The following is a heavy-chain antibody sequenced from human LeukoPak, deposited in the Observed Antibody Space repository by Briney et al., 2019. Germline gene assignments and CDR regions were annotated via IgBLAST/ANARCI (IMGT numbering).Heavy chain of an antibody. CDR2: ISAYNGNT. CDR3: AREREEEDYGDDKIDDAFDI. CDR1: GYTFTSYG. V-gene: IGHV1-18*01. Sequence: ASVKVSCKASGYTFTSYGISWVRQAPGQGLEWMGWISAYNGNTNYAQKLQGRVTMTTDTSTSTAYMELRSLRSDDTAVYYCAREREEEDYGDDKIDDAFDIWGQGTMITVSS. D-gene: IGHD4-17*01. J-gene: IGHJ3*02.